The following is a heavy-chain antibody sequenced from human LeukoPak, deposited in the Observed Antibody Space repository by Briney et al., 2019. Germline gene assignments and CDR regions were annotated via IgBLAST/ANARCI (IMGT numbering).Heavy chain of an antibody. V-gene: IGHV3-66*01. J-gene: IGHJ4*02. CDR3: ASLGYSYGNRHFDY. Sequence: PGGSLRLSCAASGFTVSNNYMSWVRQAPGKGLEWVSVIYSGGSTYYADSVKGRFTISRDNSKNTLYLQMNSLRAEDTAVYYCASLGYSYGNRHFDYWGQGTLVTVSS. CDR1: GFTVSNNY. D-gene: IGHD5-18*01. CDR2: IYSGGST.